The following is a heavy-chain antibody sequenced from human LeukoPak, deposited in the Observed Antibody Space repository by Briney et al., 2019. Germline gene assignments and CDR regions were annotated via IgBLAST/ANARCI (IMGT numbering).Heavy chain of an antibody. V-gene: IGHV3-48*03. D-gene: IGHD6-19*01. Sequence: GGSLRLSCAASGFTFSSYEMNWVRQAPGKGLEWVSYISSSGSTIYYADSVKGRFTISRDNAKNSLYLQMNSLRAEDTAVYYCARDRRWLVPYYYYYYMDVWGKGTTVTVSS. CDR1: GFTFSSYE. CDR2: ISSSGSTI. J-gene: IGHJ6*03. CDR3: ARDRRWLVPYYYYYYMDV.